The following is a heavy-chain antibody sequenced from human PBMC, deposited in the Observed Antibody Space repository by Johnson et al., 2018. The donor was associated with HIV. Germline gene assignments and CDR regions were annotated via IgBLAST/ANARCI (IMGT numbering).Heavy chain of an antibody. CDR1: GFTFSSYA. V-gene: IGHV3-20*04. J-gene: IGHJ3*02. CDR3: AKGVASTTVAAFDI. D-gene: IGHD4-17*01. CDR2: INWNGGSA. Sequence: VQLVESGGGVVQPGRSLRLSCAASGFTFSSYAMHWVRQAPGKGLEWVSGINWNGGSAGYTASVRGRFTISRDSAQNSVSLQMNSLRAEDTALYYCAKGVASTTVAAFDIWGPGTMVTVSS.